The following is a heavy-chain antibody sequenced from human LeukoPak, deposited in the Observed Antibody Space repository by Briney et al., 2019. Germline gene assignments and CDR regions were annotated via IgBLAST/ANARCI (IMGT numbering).Heavy chain of an antibody. CDR2: MNPNSGNT. CDR3: ARARTSSGWYSGYYYYYYMDV. CDR1: GYTFTSYD. Sequence: ASVKVSCKASGYTFTSYDINWVRQATGQGLEWMGWMNPNSGNTGYAQKFQGRVTMTRNTSISTAYMELSSLRSEDTAVYYCARARTSSGWYSGYYYYYYMDVWGKGTTVTISS. V-gene: IGHV1-8*01. D-gene: IGHD6-19*01. J-gene: IGHJ6*03.